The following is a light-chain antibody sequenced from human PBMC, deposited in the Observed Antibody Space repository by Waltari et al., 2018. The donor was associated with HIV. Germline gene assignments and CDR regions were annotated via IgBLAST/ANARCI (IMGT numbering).Light chain of an antibody. Sequence: DIQMTQSPSSLSASIGDSVTITYRASQNIDKYLNWYQQKAGKAPKLRIYTTSNLQSGVPERFSGSGSGTEFTLTISSLQPEDLATYYCQQGYNTPPWTFAPGTKVEVK. CDR3: QQGYNTPPWT. J-gene: IGKJ1*01. CDR2: TTS. V-gene: IGKV1-39*01. CDR1: QNIDKY.